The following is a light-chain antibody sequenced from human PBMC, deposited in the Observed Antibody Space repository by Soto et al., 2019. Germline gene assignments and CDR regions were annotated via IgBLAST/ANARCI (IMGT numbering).Light chain of an antibody. V-gene: IGKV3-20*01. CDR3: QQYGSSREFT. CDR1: QSVSSSY. J-gene: IGKJ3*01. Sequence: EIVLSQSPGTLSLSPGERATLSCRASQSVSSSYLAWYQQTPGQAPRLLIYGASSRATGIPDRFSGSGSGTEFTLTISRLEPDDFAVYYCQQYGSSREFTFGPGTKVDIK. CDR2: GAS.